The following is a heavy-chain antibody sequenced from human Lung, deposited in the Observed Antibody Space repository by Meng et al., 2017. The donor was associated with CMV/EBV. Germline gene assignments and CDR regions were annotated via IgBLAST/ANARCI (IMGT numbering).Heavy chain of an antibody. CDR3: ARAGAAVTTHFDF. Sequence: QVQLVQSGAELHKPGASVKVSCKASGYTFGIFGITWVRQAPGQGLGWVGWISAENGNTNYAQKFQGRVTLTTDTSTKTAYMDLRGLRSDDSAVYYCARAGAAVTTHFDFWGRGTLVTVSS. D-gene: IGHD4-17*01. CDR1: GYTFGIFG. V-gene: IGHV1-18*01. J-gene: IGHJ4*02. CDR2: ISAENGNT.